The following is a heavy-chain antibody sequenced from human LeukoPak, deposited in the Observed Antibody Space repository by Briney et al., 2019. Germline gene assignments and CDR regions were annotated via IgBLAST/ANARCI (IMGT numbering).Heavy chain of an antibody. J-gene: IGHJ6*02. V-gene: IGHV3-7*01. D-gene: IGHD3-16*01. CDR2: MNQDGSEK. CDR1: XXXFSXSW. CDR3: ATYTHWVAGDV. Sequence: LSCXXSXXXFSXSWXXWVRQAPGKGLEWVANMNQDGSEKDYVDSVKGRFTISRDNARNSLYLQMGSLRAEDTAVYYCATYTHWVAGDVWGQGTTVTVSS.